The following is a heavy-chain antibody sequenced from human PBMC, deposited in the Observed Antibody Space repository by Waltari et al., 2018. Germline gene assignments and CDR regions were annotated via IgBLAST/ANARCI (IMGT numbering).Heavy chain of an antibody. D-gene: IGHD1-20*01. J-gene: IGHJ4*02. V-gene: IGHV3-23*01. CDR2: ITVGDDT. CDR1: VLPFSTYA. Sequence: EVQLLESGGDLVQPGGSLRLSSAASVLPFSTYALNWVRLAPGTGREWVSAITVGDDTYYADSVKGRFTISRDTSKDTVHLQMNGLRAEDTAVYYCATPFYNWDDPLHSWGQGTLVTVSS. CDR3: ATPFYNWDDPLHS.